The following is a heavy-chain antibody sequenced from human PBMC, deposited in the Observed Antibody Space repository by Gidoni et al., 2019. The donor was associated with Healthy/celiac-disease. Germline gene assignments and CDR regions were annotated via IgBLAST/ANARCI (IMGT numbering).Heavy chain of an antibody. Sequence: QLQLQESGPGLVKPSETLSLTCTVSGGSLSSSSYYWGWIRQPPGKGLEWIGSIYYSGSTYYNPSLKSRVTISVDTSKNQFSLKLSSVTAADTAVYYCARHGDAYCSGGSCYHYWGQGTLVTVSS. D-gene: IGHD2-15*01. V-gene: IGHV4-39*01. CDR2: IYYSGST. J-gene: IGHJ4*02. CDR1: GGSLSSSSYY. CDR3: ARHGDAYCSGGSCYHY.